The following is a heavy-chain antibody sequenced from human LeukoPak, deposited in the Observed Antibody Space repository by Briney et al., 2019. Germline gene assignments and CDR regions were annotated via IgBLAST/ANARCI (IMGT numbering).Heavy chain of an antibody. Sequence: GGSLRLSCAGSGFTFASYAVHWVRQAPGKRLEWVAFISSDGTTEHYRDSVKGRFTLSRDNSKNTVSLQMNSLGTEDTAVYYCARCRDSGSFLIDYWGQGTLVTVSS. CDR3: ARCRDSGSFLIDY. J-gene: IGHJ4*02. CDR2: ISSDGTTE. V-gene: IGHV3-30-3*01. D-gene: IGHD3-10*01. CDR1: GFTFASYA.